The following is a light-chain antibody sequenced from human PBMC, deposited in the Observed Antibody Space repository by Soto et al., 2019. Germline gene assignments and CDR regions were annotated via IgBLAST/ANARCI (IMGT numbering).Light chain of an antibody. Sequence: QSALTQPASVSGSPGQSITISCTGTSSDVGGYNYVSWYQQHPGKAPKLMIYEVSNRPSWVSNRFSGSKSGNTASLTISGLQAEDEADYYCSSYTSSNIDYVFGTGTKLTVL. CDR2: EVS. V-gene: IGLV2-14*01. J-gene: IGLJ1*01. CDR1: SSDVGGYNY. CDR3: SSYTSSNIDYV.